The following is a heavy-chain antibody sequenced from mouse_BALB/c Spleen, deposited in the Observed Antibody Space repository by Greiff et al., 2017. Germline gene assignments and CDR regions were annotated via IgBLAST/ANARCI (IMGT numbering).Heavy chain of an antibody. D-gene: IGHD2-1*01. Sequence: VQVVESGPGLVAPSQSLSITCTVSGFSLTGYGVNWVRQPPGKGLEWLGMIWGDGSTDYNSALKSRLSISKDNSKSQVFLKMNSLQTDDTARYYCARDGHYGNRRYFDVWGAGTTVTVSS. CDR1: GFSLTGYG. J-gene: IGHJ1*01. V-gene: IGHV2-6-7*01. CDR3: ARDGHYGNRRYFDV. CDR2: IWGDGST.